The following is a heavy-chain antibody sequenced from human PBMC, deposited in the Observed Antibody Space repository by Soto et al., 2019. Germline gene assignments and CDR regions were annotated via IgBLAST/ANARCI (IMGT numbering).Heavy chain of an antibody. Sequence: QVQLVQSGAEVKKPGSSVKVSCKASGGTFSSYAISWVRQAPGQGLEWMGGIIPIFGTANYAQKFQGRVTITGDESTSTAYMELSSLRSEDTAVYYCAGDLEGMSVLGHYGMDVWGQGTTVTVSS. CDR1: GGTFSSYA. CDR2: IIPIFGTA. D-gene: IGHD3-10*01. J-gene: IGHJ6*02. V-gene: IGHV1-69*01. CDR3: AGDLEGMSVLGHYGMDV.